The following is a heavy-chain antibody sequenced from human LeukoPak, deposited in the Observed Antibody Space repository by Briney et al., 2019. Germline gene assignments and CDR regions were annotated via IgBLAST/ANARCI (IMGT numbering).Heavy chain of an antibody. D-gene: IGHD3-22*01. CDR3: ARELSIYYDSSGSPYYFDY. CDR1: GFTFSSYA. J-gene: IGHJ4*02. V-gene: IGHV3-21*01. CDR2: ISSSSSYI. Sequence: GGSLRLSCAASGFTFSSYAMHWVRQAPGKGLEWVSSISSSSSYIYYADSVKGRFTISRDNAKNSLYLQMNSLRAEDTAVYYCARELSIYYDSSGSPYYFDYWGQGTLVTVSS.